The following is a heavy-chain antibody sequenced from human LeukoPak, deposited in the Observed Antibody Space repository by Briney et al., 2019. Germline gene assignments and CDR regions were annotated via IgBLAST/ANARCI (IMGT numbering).Heavy chain of an antibody. D-gene: IGHD1-26*01. CDR1: GFTFNNYA. J-gene: IGHJ4*02. V-gene: IGHV3-23*01. Sequence: GGSLRLSCAASGFTFNNYAMSWVRQAPGKGLEWVSAISGSGRSDIYYTDSVKGRFTISRDNSKNTLYLQMNSLRAEDTAVYYCASYSGSRGFVYWGQGTLVTVSS. CDR3: ASYSGSRGFVY. CDR2: ISGSGRSDI.